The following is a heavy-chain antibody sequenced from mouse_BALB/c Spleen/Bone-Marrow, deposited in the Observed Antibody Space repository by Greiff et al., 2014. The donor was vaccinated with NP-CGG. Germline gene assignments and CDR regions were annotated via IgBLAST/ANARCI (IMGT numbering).Heavy chain of an antibody. CDR1: GFTFSSYG. CDR3: ARRRDGPYAMDY. CDR2: INNGSSYT. V-gene: IGHV5-6*02. Sequence: DVMLVESGGDLVKPGGSLKLSCAASGFTFSSYGMSWVRQTPDKRLEWVATINNGSSYTFYPDSVKGRLTISRDNAKNTLYLQMSSLKSEDTAMYYCARRRDGPYAMDYWGQGTSVTVSS. D-gene: IGHD2-3*01. J-gene: IGHJ4*01.